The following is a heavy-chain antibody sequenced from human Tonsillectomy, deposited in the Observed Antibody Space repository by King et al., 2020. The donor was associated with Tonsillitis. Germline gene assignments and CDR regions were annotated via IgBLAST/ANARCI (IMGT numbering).Heavy chain of an antibody. CDR3: ARDDPSGCSGGSCYPNTDAFDI. CDR1: GFTFSSYS. Sequence: VQLVESGGGLVKPGGSLRLSCAASGFTFSSYSMNWVRQAPGKGLEWVSSISSSSSYIYYADSVKGRFTISRDNAKNSLYLQMNSLRAEDTAVYYCARDDPSGCSGGSCYPNTDAFDIWGQGTMVTVSS. J-gene: IGHJ3*02. CDR2: ISSSSSYI. V-gene: IGHV3-21*01. D-gene: IGHD2-15*01.